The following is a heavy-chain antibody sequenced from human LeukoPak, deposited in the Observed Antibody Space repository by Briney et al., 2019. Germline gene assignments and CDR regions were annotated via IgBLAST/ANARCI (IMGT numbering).Heavy chain of an antibody. J-gene: IGHJ4*02. V-gene: IGHV4-31*03. CDR3: ARSGTVTTWNY. CDR2: IYYSGTT. CDR1: GGSISSGGYY. Sequence: SQTLSLTCTVSGGSISSGGYYWSWIRQHPGKGLEWIGYIYYSGTTYYNPSLKSRVSISLDTSKNQFSLNLSSVTAADTAVYYCARSGTVTTWNYWGQGTLVTVSP. D-gene: IGHD4-17*01.